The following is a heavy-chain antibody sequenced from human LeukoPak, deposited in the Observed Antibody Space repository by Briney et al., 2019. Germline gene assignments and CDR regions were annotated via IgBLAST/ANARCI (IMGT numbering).Heavy chain of an antibody. J-gene: IGHJ4*02. Sequence: LGGSLRLSCAASGFTFTYAWMNWVRQAPGKGLEWVGRVKSKTDGGTTDYVTPVKGRFTISRDDSKSTLYLQMNSLKTEDTAVYYCTTDLWFGDLGRNYWGQGTLVTVSS. CDR2: VKSKTDGGTT. CDR3: TTDLWFGDLGRNY. V-gene: IGHV3-15*01. D-gene: IGHD3-10*01. CDR1: GFTFTYAW.